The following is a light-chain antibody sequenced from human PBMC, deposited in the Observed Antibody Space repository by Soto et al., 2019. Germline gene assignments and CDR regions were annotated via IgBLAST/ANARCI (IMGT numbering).Light chain of an antibody. J-gene: IGKJ2*01. V-gene: IGKV3-20*01. CDR2: GAS. CDR1: QSVSSSY. Sequence: EIVLTQSPGTLSLSPGERATLSCRASQSVSSSYLAWYQQKPGQAPRLLIYGASSRATGVPDRFSGSGSGTDFTLTISGLEPEDFVVYYCQQYGTSRTFGQGTKLEIK. CDR3: QQYGTSRT.